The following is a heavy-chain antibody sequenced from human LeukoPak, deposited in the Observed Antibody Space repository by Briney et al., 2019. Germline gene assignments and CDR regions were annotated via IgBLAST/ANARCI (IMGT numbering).Heavy chain of an antibody. CDR3: ARGATWGYYYMY. CDR1: GYTFTGYY. Sequence: GASVKVSCKASGYTFTGYYMHWVRQAPGQGLEWVGIINPSGGSTSYAQKFQGRVTMTRDTSTSTVYMELRSLRSEDTAIYYCARGATWGYYYMYWGQGTLVTVSS. V-gene: IGHV1-46*01. CDR2: INPSGGST. D-gene: IGHD3-22*01. J-gene: IGHJ4*02.